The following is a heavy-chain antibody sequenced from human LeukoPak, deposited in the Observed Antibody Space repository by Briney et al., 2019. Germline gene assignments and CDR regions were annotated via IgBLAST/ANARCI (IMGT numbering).Heavy chain of an antibody. CDR3: ASGYFYDTSGLFDY. Sequence: GGPLRLSCAASGFTISSYAMSWVRQVPGKGLEWVANIKQDGSEKYYVDSVKGRFTISRDNAKNSLYLQMNSLSAEDTAVYYCASGYFYDTSGLFDYWGQGTPVTVSS. V-gene: IGHV3-7*01. CDR1: GFTISSYA. D-gene: IGHD3-22*01. J-gene: IGHJ4*02. CDR2: IKQDGSEK.